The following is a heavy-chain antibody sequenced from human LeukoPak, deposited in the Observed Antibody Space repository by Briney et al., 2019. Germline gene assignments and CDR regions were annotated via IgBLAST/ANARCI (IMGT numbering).Heavy chain of an antibody. J-gene: IGHJ4*02. CDR1: GGSISSTNYY. V-gene: IGHV4-39*01. D-gene: IGHD1-26*01. CDR2: IYYTGST. Sequence: SETLSLTCTVSGGSISSTNYYWGWIRQPPGKGLEWIGQIYYTGSTYYNPSLKSRVTISVDTSKSQFSLNLTSVTAADTAVYYCARRGSGSLALFDYWGQGTLVTVSS. CDR3: ARRGSGSLALFDY.